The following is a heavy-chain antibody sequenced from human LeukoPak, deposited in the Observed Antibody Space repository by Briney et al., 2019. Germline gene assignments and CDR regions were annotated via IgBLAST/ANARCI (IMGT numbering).Heavy chain of an antibody. J-gene: IGHJ4*02. CDR1: GFIFSTYA. Sequence: GGSLRLSCAASGFIFSTYAMSWVRQAPGKGPEWVSAIIGSGDRTYYAGSVKGRFTISRDNSKNTLHLQMNSLRAEDTAVYYCVRSILTSEYSSRGGFGDYWGQGTLLTVSS. V-gene: IGHV3-23*01. CDR3: VRSILTSEYSSRGGFGDY. D-gene: IGHD4-11*01. CDR2: IIGSGDRT.